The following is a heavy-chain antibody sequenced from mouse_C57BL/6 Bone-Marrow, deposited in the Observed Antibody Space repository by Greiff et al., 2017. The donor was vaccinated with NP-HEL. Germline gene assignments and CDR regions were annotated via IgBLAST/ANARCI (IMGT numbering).Heavy chain of an antibody. CDR3: ALYYYGSSYHYYYAMDY. V-gene: IGHV1-66*01. Sequence: VQLQQSGPELVKPGASVKISCKASGYSFTSYYIHWVKQRPGQGLEWIGWIYPGSGNTKYNEKFKGKATLTADTSSSTAYMQLSSLTSEDSAVYYCALYYYGSSYHYYYAMDYWGQGTSVTVSS. D-gene: IGHD1-1*01. J-gene: IGHJ4*01. CDR1: GYSFTSYY. CDR2: IYPGSGNT.